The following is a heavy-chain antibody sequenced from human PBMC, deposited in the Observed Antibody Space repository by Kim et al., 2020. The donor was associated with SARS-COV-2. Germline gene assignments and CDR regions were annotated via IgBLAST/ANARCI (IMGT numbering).Heavy chain of an antibody. D-gene: IGHD3-22*01. CDR2: ISAYNGNT. J-gene: IGHJ4*02. CDR3: ASVYYDSSGYRKYYFDY. Sequence: ASVKVSCKASGYTFTSYGISWVRQAPGQGLEWMGWISAYNGNTNYAQKLQGRVTMTTDTSTSTAYMELRSLRSDDTAVYYCASVYYDSSGYRKYYFDYWGQGTLVTVSS. CDR1: GYTFTSYG. V-gene: IGHV1-18*04.